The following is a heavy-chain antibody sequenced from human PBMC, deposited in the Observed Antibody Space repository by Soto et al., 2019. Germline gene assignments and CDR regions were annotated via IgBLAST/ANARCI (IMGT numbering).Heavy chain of an antibody. CDR2: IFYSGST. J-gene: IGHJ6*02. V-gene: IGHV4-39*02. CDR1: GGSISSSSYY. CDR3: ARDFQASPYYYYGMDV. Sequence: SETLSLTCTVSGGSISSSSYYWGWIRQPPGKGLEWIGSIFYSGSTYYNPSLKSRVTISVDTSKNQFSLKLSSVTAADSAVYYCARDFQASPYYYYGMDVWGQGTTVTVSS.